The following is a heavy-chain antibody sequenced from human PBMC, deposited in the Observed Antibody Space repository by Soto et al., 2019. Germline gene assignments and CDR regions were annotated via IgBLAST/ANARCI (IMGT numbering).Heavy chain of an antibody. J-gene: IGHJ4*02. D-gene: IGHD6-13*01. CDR3: ASMLNFRAAADPDDY. Sequence: QVQLVESGGGVVQPGRSLRLSCAASGFTFSSYGMHWVRQAPGKGLEWVAVIWYDGSNKYYADSVKGRFTISRDNSKNTLYLQMNSLRAEDTAVYYCASMLNFRAAADPDDYWGQGTLVTVSS. CDR1: GFTFSSYG. V-gene: IGHV3-33*01. CDR2: IWYDGSNK.